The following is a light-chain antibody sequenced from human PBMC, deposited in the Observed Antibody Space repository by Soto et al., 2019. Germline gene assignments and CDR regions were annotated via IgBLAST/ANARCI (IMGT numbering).Light chain of an antibody. J-gene: IGLJ2*01. V-gene: IGLV4-60*03. Sequence: QSVLTQSSSASASLGSSVKLTCTLSSGHRSYIIAWHQQQPGKAPRYLMKLEGSGNYNKGRGVPDRFSGSSSGADRYLTISNLQSEDEADYYCETGDSNPEVFGEGTKLTVL. CDR1: SGHRSYI. CDR3: ETGDSNPEV. CDR2: LEGSGNY.